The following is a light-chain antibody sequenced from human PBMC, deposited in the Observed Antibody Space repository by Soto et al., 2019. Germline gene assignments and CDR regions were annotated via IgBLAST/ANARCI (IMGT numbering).Light chain of an antibody. CDR1: QYISTR. J-gene: IGKJ1*01. CDR2: QTS. Sequence: RASQYISTRLAWYQHRPGQAPRLLIYQTSTRATGVPARFSGSGSETEFTLTISSLQPDDFAVYYCQQYSGCSQTFGQGTKVDIK. CDR3: QQYSGCSQT. V-gene: IGKV3D-15*01.